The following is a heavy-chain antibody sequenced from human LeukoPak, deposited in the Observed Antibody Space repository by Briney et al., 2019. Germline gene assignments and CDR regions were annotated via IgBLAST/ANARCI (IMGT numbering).Heavy chain of an antibody. CDR2: INPNCGGT. CDR3: ARTYDFWSGYYEYYFDY. Sequence: ASVKVSCRASGYTFTGYYMHWVRQAPGQGLEWMGWINPNCGGTNYAQKFQGRVTMTRDTSISTAYMELSRLRSDDTAVCYCARTYDFWSGYYEYYFDYWGQGTLVTVSS. V-gene: IGHV1-2*02. J-gene: IGHJ4*02. CDR1: GYTFTGYY. D-gene: IGHD3-3*01.